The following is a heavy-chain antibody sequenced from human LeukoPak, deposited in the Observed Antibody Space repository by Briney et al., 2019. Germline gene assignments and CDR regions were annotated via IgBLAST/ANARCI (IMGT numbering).Heavy chain of an antibody. V-gene: IGHV3-48*01. J-gene: IGHJ4*02. D-gene: IGHD5-18*01. CDR2: ISSSSSTI. Sequence: GGSLRLSCAASGFTFSSYSMNWVRQAPGKGLEWVSYISSSSSTIYYADSVKGRFTISRDNAKNSLYLQMNSLRAEDTAVYYCARDAGYSYGFYWGQGTLVIVSS. CDR3: ARDAGYSYGFY. CDR1: GFTFSSYS.